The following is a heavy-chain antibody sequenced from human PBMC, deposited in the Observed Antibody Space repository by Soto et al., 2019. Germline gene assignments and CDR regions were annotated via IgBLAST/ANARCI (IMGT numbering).Heavy chain of an antibody. CDR3: AKAGGAAGTVDYFDY. CDR2: ISSSGSSI. V-gene: IGHV3-11*01. D-gene: IGHD6-13*01. CDR1: GFTFSDYY. Sequence: QVQLVESGGGLVKPGGSLRLSCAASGFTFSDYYMSWIRQAPGKGLEWISSISSSGSSIYYTDSVKGRFTITRDNSKNTLYLQMSSLRVEDTAVYYCAKAGGAAGTVDYFDYWGQGTLVTVSS. J-gene: IGHJ4*02.